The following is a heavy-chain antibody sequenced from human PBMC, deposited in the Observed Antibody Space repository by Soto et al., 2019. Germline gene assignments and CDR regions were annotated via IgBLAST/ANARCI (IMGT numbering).Heavy chain of an antibody. Sequence: GESLRLSCAASGFTFSSYEMNWVRQAPGKGLEWVSYISSSGSTIYYADSVKGRFTISRDNAKNSLYLQMNSLRAEDTAVYYCAREYTRGYYYYGMDVWGQGTTVTVSS. D-gene: IGHD1-1*01. V-gene: IGHV3-48*03. CDR2: ISSSGSTI. CDR3: AREYTRGYYYYGMDV. J-gene: IGHJ6*02. CDR1: GFTFSSYE.